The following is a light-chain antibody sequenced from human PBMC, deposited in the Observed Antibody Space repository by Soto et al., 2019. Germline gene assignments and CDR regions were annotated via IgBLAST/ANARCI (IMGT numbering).Light chain of an antibody. CDR1: SSNIGADFD. V-gene: IGLV1-40*01. CDR2: GNN. J-gene: IGLJ2*01. CDR3: QSYDTSLSGVV. Sequence: QAVVTQPPSVSGAPGQRVTISCTGSSSNIGADFDVHWYQQFPGTAPKLLIYGNNNRPSGVPDRFSGSKSGTSASLAITGLQAEDEADYYCQSYDTSLSGVVFGGGTKLTVL.